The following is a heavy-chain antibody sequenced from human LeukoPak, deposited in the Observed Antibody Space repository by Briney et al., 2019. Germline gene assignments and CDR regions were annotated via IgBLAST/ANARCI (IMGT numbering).Heavy chain of an antibody. Sequence: PSETLSLTCAVYGGSFSGYYWSWIRQPPGKGLEWIGEINHSGSTNYNPSLKSRVTISVDTSKNQFSLKLSSVTAADTAVYYCARGQGGSPYYFDYWGQGTLVTVSS. D-gene: IGHD1-26*01. J-gene: IGHJ4*02. V-gene: IGHV4-34*01. CDR1: GGSFSGYY. CDR2: INHSGST. CDR3: ARGQGGSPYYFDY.